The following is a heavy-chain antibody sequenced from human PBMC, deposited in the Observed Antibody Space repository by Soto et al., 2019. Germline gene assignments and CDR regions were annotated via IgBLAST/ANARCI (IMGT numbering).Heavy chain of an antibody. J-gene: IGHJ6*02. Sequence: QVQLVQSGAEVKKPGSSVKVSCEASGGTFSSHTFNWVRQAPGQGLEWMGRIIPILGTPNYAQKFQGRVTITADKSTSTAYMELSSLRFEDTAVYYCARPTLPYGDYGMDVWGPGTTVTVSS. V-gene: IGHV1-69*08. CDR3: ARPTLPYGDYGMDV. D-gene: IGHD4-17*01. CDR1: GGTFSSHT. CDR2: IIPILGTP.